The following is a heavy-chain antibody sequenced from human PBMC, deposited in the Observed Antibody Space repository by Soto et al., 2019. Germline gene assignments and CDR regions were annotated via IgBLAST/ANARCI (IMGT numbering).Heavy chain of an antibody. D-gene: IGHD6-6*01. V-gene: IGHV4-34*01. CDR2: INHSGST. J-gene: IGHJ2*01. Sequence: QVQLQQWGAGLLKPSETLSLTCAVYGGSFSGYYWSWIRQPPGKGLEWIGEINHSGSTNYNPSLKSRVTISVDTSKNQFSLKLSSVTAADTAVYYCARVFPRSIAARPIWYFDLWGRGTLVTVSS. CDR3: ARVFPRSIAARPIWYFDL. CDR1: GGSFSGYY.